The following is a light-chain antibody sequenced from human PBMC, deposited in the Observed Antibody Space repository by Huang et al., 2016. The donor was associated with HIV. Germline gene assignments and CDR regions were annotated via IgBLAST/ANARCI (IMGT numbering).Light chain of an antibody. CDR3: QQSFSVPRT. V-gene: IGKV1-39*01. Sequence: DIQMTQSPPSLPASVGERVTFPCRENQNITNSLNWYQQKPGKAPKLLIYTASTLESGVPSRFSGGGSGSRFTLNIGNLQPEDFATYYCQQSFSVPRTFG. CDR1: QNITNS. J-gene: IGKJ1*01. CDR2: TAS.